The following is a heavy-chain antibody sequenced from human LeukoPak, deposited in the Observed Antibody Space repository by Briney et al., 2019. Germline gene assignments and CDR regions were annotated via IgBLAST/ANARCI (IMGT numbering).Heavy chain of an antibody. Sequence: GGSLRLSCAASGFTFSSYAMSWVRQAPGKGLEWVSAISGSGGSTYYADSVKGRFTISRDNSKNTLYLQMDSPRAEDTAVYYCAKGSRWYGDYWGQGTLVTVSS. D-gene: IGHD6-13*01. CDR3: AKGSRWYGDY. J-gene: IGHJ4*02. V-gene: IGHV3-23*01. CDR2: ISGSGGST. CDR1: GFTFSSYA.